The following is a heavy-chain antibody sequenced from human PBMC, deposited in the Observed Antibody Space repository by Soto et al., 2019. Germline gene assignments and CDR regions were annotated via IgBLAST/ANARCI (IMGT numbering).Heavy chain of an antibody. CDR2: ISSSSSTI. Sequence: GSLRLSCAASGFTFSSYSMNWVRQAPGKGLGWVSYISSSSSTIYYADSVKGRFTISRDNAKNSLYLQMNSLRDEDTAVYYCARGSVNYYDSSGYYNWDAFDIWGQGTMVTVSS. CDR3: ARGSVNYYDSSGYYNWDAFDI. V-gene: IGHV3-48*02. J-gene: IGHJ3*02. CDR1: GFTFSSYS. D-gene: IGHD3-22*01.